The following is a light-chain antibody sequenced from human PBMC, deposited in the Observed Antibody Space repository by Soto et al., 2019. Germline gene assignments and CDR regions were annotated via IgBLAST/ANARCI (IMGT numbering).Light chain of an antibody. V-gene: IGLV1-47*01. CDR3: AAWDDSLSGPWV. CDR2: RNN. CDR1: SSNIGSNY. Sequence: QSVLTQPPSASGTPGQRVTISCSGSSSNIGSNYVYWYQQLPGTAPKLLIYRNNQRPSGVPDRFSGSKSGTSASLAISGLRSEDEADYYCAAWDDSLSGPWVFGGGTMLTVL. J-gene: IGLJ3*02.